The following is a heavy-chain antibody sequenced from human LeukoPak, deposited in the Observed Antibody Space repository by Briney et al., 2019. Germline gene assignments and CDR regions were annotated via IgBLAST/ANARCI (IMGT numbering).Heavy chain of an antibody. V-gene: IGHV1-18*01. D-gene: IGHD2-2*01. CDR3: ARDGTSTDDY. CDR2: ISGNNDNP. CDR1: GYTFSDFG. J-gene: IGHJ4*02. Sequence: ASVKVSCKASGYTFSDFGISWVRQAPGQGLEWMGWISGNNDNPNYGQKFQGRFTVTTDSSTSTAYMELRDLRSDDTAVYYCARDGTSTDDYWGQGTLVTVSS.